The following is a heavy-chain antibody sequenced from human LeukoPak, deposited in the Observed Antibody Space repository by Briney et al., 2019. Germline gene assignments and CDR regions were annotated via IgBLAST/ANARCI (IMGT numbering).Heavy chain of an antibody. CDR2: INPDTGGT. CDR1: GYAFTGYY. J-gene: IGHJ5*02. CDR3: ARLAAYTSTWSWFDP. V-gene: IGHV1-2*02. D-gene: IGHD6-13*01. Sequence: PSVKVSCKASGYAFTGYYLHWVRQAAGQGLEWGAYINPDTGGTNYAQKFEGRVTVTRDTSITTAYMQMTRLTSDDTAVYYCARLAAYTSTWSWFDPWGQGTLVTVSS.